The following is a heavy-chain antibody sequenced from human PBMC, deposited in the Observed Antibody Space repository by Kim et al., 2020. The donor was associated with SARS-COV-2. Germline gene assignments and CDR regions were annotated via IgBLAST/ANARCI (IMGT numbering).Heavy chain of an antibody. V-gene: IGHV1-18*01. D-gene: IGHD4-17*01. CDR2: ISARDGYA. Sequence: ASVKVSCKASGYIFSTYGFSWVRQAPGQGLELLGWISARDGYAHYAQKVQGRVTMTTDTSTTTAYMEIWSLRSDDTAMYYCARGAYGDVSFHYFGQGTQV. CDR1: GYIFSTYG. J-gene: IGHJ1*01. CDR3: ARGAYGDVSFHY.